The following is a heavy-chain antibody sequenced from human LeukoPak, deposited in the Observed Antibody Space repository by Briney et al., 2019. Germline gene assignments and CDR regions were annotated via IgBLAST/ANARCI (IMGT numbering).Heavy chain of an antibody. CDR1: GESFSGYY. Sequence: SETLSLTCAVYGESFSGYYWSWIRQPPGKGLEWIGEINHSGSTNYNPSLKSRVTISVDTSKNQFSLKLSSVTAADTAVYYCARGLSKGSGSYYNVWNWFDPWGQGTLVTVSS. CDR3: ARGLSKGSGSYYNVWNWFDP. D-gene: IGHD3-10*01. CDR2: INHSGST. J-gene: IGHJ5*02. V-gene: IGHV4-34*01.